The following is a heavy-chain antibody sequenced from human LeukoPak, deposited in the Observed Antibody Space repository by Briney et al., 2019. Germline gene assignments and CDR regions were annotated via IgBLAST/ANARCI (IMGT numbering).Heavy chain of an antibody. CDR2: ISYDGSNK. CDR3: ARDGPSIPGLGWPDAFDI. Sequence: GGSLRLSCAASGFTFSSYAMHWVRQAPGKGLEWVAVISYDGSNKYYADSVKGRFTISRDNSKNTLYLQMNSLRAEDTAVYYCARDGPSIPGLGWPDAFDIWGQGTMVTVSS. CDR1: GFTFSSYA. J-gene: IGHJ3*02. V-gene: IGHV3-30-3*01. D-gene: IGHD6-19*01.